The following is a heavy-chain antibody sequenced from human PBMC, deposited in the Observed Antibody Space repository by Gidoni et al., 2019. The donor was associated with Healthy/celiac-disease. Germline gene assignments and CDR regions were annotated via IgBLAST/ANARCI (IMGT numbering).Heavy chain of an antibody. Sequence: EVQLVESGGGLVQPGRSLRLSCAASGFTFDDYAMHWVRQAPGKGLEWVSGISWNSGSIGYADSVKGRFTISRDNAKNSLYLQMNSLRAEDTALYYCAKARGVGAENFDYWGQGTLVTVSS. CDR1: GFTFDDYA. CDR3: AKARGVGAENFDY. D-gene: IGHD1-26*01. J-gene: IGHJ4*02. CDR2: ISWNSGSI. V-gene: IGHV3-9*01.